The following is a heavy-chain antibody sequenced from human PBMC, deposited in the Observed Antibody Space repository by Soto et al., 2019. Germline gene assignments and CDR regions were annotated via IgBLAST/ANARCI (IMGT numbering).Heavy chain of an antibody. Sequence: SETLSLTCVVSGGSLSDYFWSWIRQPPGMALEWIGEINHLGSINYNPSLKSRVTMSVDTSKNQFSLKLNSVTAADTAVYYCARGRITIFGAVINSDYWGQGTLVTVSS. CDR2: INHLGSI. D-gene: IGHD3-3*01. J-gene: IGHJ4*02. CDR3: ARGRITIFGAVINSDY. V-gene: IGHV4-34*01. CDR1: GGSLSDYF.